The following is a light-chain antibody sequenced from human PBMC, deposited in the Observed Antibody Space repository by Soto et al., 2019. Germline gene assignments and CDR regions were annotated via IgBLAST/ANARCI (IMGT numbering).Light chain of an antibody. CDR2: DAS. CDR1: RSVNSN. Sequence: EIVMTQSPATLSVPPGERVTLSCRASRSVNSNLAWYQQKPGRGPRLLIYDASTRATGIPARFSGSGSGTEFTLTISSLQSEDFAVYYCQQYNNWLRWTFGQGTKVE. CDR3: QQYNNWLRWT. J-gene: IGKJ1*01. V-gene: IGKV3-15*01.